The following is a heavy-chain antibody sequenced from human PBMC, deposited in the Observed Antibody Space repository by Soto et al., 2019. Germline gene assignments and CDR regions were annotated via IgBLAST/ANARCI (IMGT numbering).Heavy chain of an antibody. V-gene: IGHV4-61*08. D-gene: IGHD2-15*01. CDR3: ARRCSGGSCYTFDS. CDR1: GGSSVGVGDY. J-gene: IGHJ5*01. CDR2: IYYRGST. Sequence: PSVAQSLSWSFLGGSSVGVGDYWGCVRQPPWKGLEWIGYIYYRGSTNYNPSLRSRVTISVDTSKNQFSLKLSSVTAADTAVYYCARRCSGGSCYTFDSWRQGTLVPVSS.